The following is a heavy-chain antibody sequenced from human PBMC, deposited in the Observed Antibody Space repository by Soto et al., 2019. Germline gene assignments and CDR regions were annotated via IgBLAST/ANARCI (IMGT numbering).Heavy chain of an antibody. J-gene: IGHJ5*02. CDR3: ARRGGYYYDSSGYRTPHFDP. V-gene: IGHV4-59*01. D-gene: IGHD3-22*01. Sequence: SETLSLTCTVSGCSISSYYWSWIRQPPRKGLERIRYIYYSRRTNYNPSLKSRVTISVDTSKNQFSLKLSSVTAADTAVYYCARRGGYYYDSSGYRTPHFDPWGQGTLVTVSS. CDR2: IYYSRRT. CDR1: GCSISSYY.